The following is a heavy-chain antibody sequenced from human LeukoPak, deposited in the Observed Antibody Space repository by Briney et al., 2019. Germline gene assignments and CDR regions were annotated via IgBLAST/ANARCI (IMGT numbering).Heavy chain of an antibody. Sequence: GRSLRLSCAASGFPFSGYAIHWVRQAPGKGLEWVAVISHDGTNKYYADSVEGRFTISRDNSKNTLYLQMNSLRTEDTAVYYCARHRGPSLHSSGYFDYWGQGTLVTVSS. CDR1: GFPFSGYA. V-gene: IGHV3-30-3*01. CDR2: ISHDGTNK. CDR3: ARHRGPSLHSSGYFDY. J-gene: IGHJ4*02. D-gene: IGHD3-22*01.